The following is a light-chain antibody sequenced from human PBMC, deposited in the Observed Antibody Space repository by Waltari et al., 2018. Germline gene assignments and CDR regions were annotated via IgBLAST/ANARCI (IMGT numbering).Light chain of an antibody. CDR1: EDVRSY. CDR2: GVS. J-gene: IGKJ4*01. Sequence: LLTQSPVSLSASVGDTVTLTCRASEDVRSYLAWVQQKPGRAPNLLIFGVSTVQSGVPSRFSGAGYGTDFTLTISGLQPEDSATYYCQHLVRYPLSFGGGTKVEIQ. V-gene: IGKV1-9*01. CDR3: QHLVRYPLS.